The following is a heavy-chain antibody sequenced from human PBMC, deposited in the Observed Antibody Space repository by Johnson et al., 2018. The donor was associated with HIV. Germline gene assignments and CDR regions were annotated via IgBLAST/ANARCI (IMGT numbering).Heavy chain of an antibody. J-gene: IGHJ3*02. V-gene: IGHV3-13*01. Sequence: VPLVESGGDWVQRGGALKLSCAASGFTLSNYDIHWVRQATGKGLEWVSTMGTAGDTYYAGSVKGRFTVSREHAKNSLYLQMNSLRAGDTAVYYCARGGSRTTIFGVDINLGGFDIWGQGTRVTVSS. CDR2: MGTAGDT. CDR1: GFTLSNYD. CDR3: ARGGSRTTIFGVDINLGGFDI. D-gene: IGHD3-3*01.